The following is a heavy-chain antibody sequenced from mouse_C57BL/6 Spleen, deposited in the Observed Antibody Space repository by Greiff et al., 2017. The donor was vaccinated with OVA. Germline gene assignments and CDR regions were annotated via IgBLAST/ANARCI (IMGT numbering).Heavy chain of an antibody. Sequence: EVMLVESGGGLVKPGGSLKLSCAASGFTFSDYGMHWVRQAPEKGLEWVAYISSGSSTIYYADTVKGRFTISRDNANNTLFLQMTSLRSEDTAMYYCANSGTGYWGQGTTLTVSS. CDR1: GFTFSDYG. CDR3: ANSGTGY. D-gene: IGHD3-1*01. J-gene: IGHJ2*01. CDR2: ISSGSSTI. V-gene: IGHV5-17*01.